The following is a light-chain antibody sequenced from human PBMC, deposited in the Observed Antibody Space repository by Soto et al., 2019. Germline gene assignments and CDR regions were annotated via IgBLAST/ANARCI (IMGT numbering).Light chain of an antibody. CDR1: SRDVGGYNY. Sequence: QSGLTQPASVSGSPGQSITISCTGTSRDVGGYNYVSWYQQHPGKAPKLIIYDVTKRPSGVSDRISGSKSGNTASLTISGLQAEDEADYYCGSYMSTSTLVVFGGGTKLTVL. V-gene: IGLV2-14*03. J-gene: IGLJ2*01. CDR3: GSYMSTSTLVV. CDR2: DVT.